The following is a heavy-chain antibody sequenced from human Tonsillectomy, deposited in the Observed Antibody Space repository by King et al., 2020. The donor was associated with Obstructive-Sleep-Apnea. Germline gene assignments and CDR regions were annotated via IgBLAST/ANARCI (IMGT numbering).Heavy chain of an antibody. V-gene: IGHV4-59*08. Sequence: VQLQESGPGLVKPSMTLSLTCTVSGGAISGYFWSWIRQPPGKGLEWIGYIYHSGNTNYNPSLKSRVTISIDTSESQFSLWLRSVTATDTAVYYFARHQFSDFNFIYGMDVWGQGTTVTVSS. CDR3: ARHQFSDFNFIYGMDV. J-gene: IGHJ6*02. CDR2: IYHSGNT. CDR1: GGAISGYF. D-gene: IGHD2-21*02.